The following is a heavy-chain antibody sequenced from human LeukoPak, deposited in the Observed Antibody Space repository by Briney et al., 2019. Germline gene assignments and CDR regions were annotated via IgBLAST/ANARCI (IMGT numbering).Heavy chain of an antibody. D-gene: IGHD1-26*01. J-gene: IGHJ4*02. CDR1: GFMFSSYV. V-gene: IGHV3-23*01. CDR3: AKDRGGSDY. CDR2: VTASGAST. Sequence: GGSLRLSCAASGFMFSSYVMSWVRQAPGKGLEWVSSVTASGASTYYADSVKGRFTISRDNSKNTLSVEMNSLRAEDTAVYYCAKDRGGSDYWGQGTLVTVSS.